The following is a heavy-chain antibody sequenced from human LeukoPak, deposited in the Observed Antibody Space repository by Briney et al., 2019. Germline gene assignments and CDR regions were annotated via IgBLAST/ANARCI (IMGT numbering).Heavy chain of an antibody. CDR3: AKGPNYNILTGWRKTQNAFDV. J-gene: IGHJ3*01. D-gene: IGHD3-9*01. V-gene: IGHV3-30*02. Sequence: GGSLRLSCAASGFTFSTYGMHWVRQAPGKGLEWVAFIRYDGTNKYYADSVKGRFTISRDNSKNTLYLQMNSLRPEDTAVHYCAKGPNYNILTGWRKTQNAFDVWGQGTMVTVSS. CDR1: GFTFSTYG. CDR2: IRYDGTNK.